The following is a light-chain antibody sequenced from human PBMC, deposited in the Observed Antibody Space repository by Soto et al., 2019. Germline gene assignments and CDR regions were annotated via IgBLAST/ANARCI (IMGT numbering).Light chain of an antibody. CDR2: DAS. Sequence: DLQMTQSPSSLSASVGDRVTITCQASQDISNYLNWYQQKPGKAPKLLIYDASNFETGVPSRFSGSGSGSDFTFTISSLQAEDIATYYCQQYDNLPITFGQGTRLEMK. CDR1: QDISNY. CDR3: QQYDNLPIT. J-gene: IGKJ5*01. V-gene: IGKV1-33*01.